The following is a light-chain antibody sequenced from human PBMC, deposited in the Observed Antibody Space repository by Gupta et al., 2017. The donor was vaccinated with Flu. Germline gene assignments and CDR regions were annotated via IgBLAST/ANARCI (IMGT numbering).Light chain of an antibody. J-gene: IGLJ3*02. CDR3: AAWDDSRNGWV. CDR2: SNN. Sequence: HSLLTQPPSASGTPGQRVTISCSGSSSNIGSNTVNWYQQPPGTAPKLLIYSNNQRPSGVPDRFSGSKSGTSASLAISGLQSEDEADYYCAAWDDSRNGWVFGGGTKLTVL. V-gene: IGLV1-44*01. CDR1: SSNIGSNT.